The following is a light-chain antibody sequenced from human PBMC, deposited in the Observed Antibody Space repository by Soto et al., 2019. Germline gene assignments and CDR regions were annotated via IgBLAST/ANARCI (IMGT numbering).Light chain of an antibody. V-gene: IGKV3-15*01. J-gene: IGKJ4*01. Sequence: EIVMTQYPATLSVSPGERATLSCRASQSVSSNLAWYQQKPGQAPRLLIYGASTRATGIPARFSGSGSGTEFTLTISSLQSEDFAVYYCQQYNNWPPIFGGGTKVEIK. CDR2: GAS. CDR1: QSVSSN. CDR3: QQYNNWPPI.